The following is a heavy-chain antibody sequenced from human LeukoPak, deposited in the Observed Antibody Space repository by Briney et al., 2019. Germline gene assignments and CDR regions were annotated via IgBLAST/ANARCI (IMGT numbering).Heavy chain of an antibody. V-gene: IGHV4-34*01. CDR2: INHSGST. J-gene: IGHJ4*02. Sequence: KPSETLSLTCAVYGGSFSGYYWSWIRQPPGKGLEWIGEINHSGSTNYNPSLKSRVTISVDTSKNQFSLKLSSVTAADTAVYYCTREGGRIAAAGTRYGAFDYWGQGTLVTVSS. CDR3: TREGGRIAAAGTRYGAFDY. CDR1: GGSFSGYY. D-gene: IGHD6-13*01.